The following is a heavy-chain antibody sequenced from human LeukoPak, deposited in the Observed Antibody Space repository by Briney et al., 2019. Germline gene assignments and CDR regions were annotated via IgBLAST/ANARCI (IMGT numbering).Heavy chain of an antibody. CDR1: GFTFSSYA. CDR3: AKDRETDIVVVPAAIGIDY. Sequence: GGSLRLSCAASGFTFSSYAMSWVRQAPGKGLEWVSAISGSGGSTYYADSVKGRFTVSRDNSKNTLYLQMNSLRAEDTAVYYCAKDRETDIVVVPAAIGIDYWGQGTLVTVSS. CDR2: ISGSGGST. V-gene: IGHV3-23*01. D-gene: IGHD2-2*01. J-gene: IGHJ4*02.